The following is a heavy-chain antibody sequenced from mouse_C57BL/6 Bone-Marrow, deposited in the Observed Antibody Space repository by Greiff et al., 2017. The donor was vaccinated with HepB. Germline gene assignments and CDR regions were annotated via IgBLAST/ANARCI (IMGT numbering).Heavy chain of an antibody. CDR2: INPSTGGT. CDR1: GYSFTGYY. D-gene: IGHD2-5*01. Sequence: VQLQQSGPELVKPGASVKISCKASGYSFTGYYMNWVKQSPEKSLEWIGEINPSTGGTTYNQKFKAKATLTVDKSSSTAYMQLKSLTSEDSAVYYCARGAIVTTHWYFDVWGTGTTVTVSS. V-gene: IGHV1-42*01. CDR3: ARGAIVTTHWYFDV. J-gene: IGHJ1*03.